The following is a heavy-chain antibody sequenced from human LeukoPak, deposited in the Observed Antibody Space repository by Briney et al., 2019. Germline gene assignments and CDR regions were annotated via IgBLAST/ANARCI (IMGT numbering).Heavy chain of an antibody. V-gene: IGHV3-7*01. J-gene: IGHJ4*02. Sequence: GGSLRLSCAASGFTFSSYWMSWVRQAPGKGLEWVANIKQDGSEKYYVDSVKGRSTISRDNAKNSLYLQMNSLRAEDTAVYYCARALYDSSGYYSHFDYWGQGTLVTVSS. CDR1: GFTFSSYW. CDR2: IKQDGSEK. CDR3: ARALYDSSGYYSHFDY. D-gene: IGHD3-22*01.